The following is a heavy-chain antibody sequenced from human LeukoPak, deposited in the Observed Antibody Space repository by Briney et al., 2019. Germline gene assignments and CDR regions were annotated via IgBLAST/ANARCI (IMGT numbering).Heavy chain of an antibody. CDR1: GGSFSGYY. V-gene: IGHV4-34*01. J-gene: IGHJ4*02. CDR3: ASDDHTVTTYYFDY. D-gene: IGHD4-17*01. Sequence: SETLSLTCAVYGGSFSGYYWSWIRQPPGKGLEWIGEINHSGSTNYNPSLKSRVTISVDTSKNQFSLKLSSVTTADTAVYYCASDDHTVTTYYFDYWGQGTLVTVSS. CDR2: INHSGST.